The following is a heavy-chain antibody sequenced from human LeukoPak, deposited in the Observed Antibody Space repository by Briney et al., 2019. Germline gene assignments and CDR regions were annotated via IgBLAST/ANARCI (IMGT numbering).Heavy chain of an antibody. Sequence: NASETLSLTCTVSGGSISSSSYYWGWIRQPPGKGLEWIGSIYYSGSTYYNPSLKSRVTISVDTSKNQFSLKLSSVTAADTAVYYCARFNLKVYGSGSYFDYWGQGTLVTVSS. CDR1: GGSISSSSYY. D-gene: IGHD3-10*01. CDR2: IYYSGST. V-gene: IGHV4-39*01. J-gene: IGHJ4*02. CDR3: ARFNLKVYGSGSYFDY.